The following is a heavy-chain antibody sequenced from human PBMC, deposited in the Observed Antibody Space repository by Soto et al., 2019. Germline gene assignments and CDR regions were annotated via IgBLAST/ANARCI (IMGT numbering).Heavy chain of an antibody. CDR3: ARRGVERGMDV. CDR1: GGSISTSPYY. V-gene: IGHV4-39*01. CDR2: THYSGST. Sequence: QLQLQESGPGLVKPSETLSLTCTVSGGSISTSPYYWGWIRQPPGKGLEWIGSTHYSGSTYYNPSLKSRVTIAVDTSKTQISLKLSSVTATDTAVYYCARRGVERGMDVWGQGTTVTVSS. J-gene: IGHJ6*02. D-gene: IGHD3-10*01.